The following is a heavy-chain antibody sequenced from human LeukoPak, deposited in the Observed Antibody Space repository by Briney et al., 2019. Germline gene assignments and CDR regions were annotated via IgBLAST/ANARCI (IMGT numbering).Heavy chain of an antibody. CDR1: GFTLSSYA. V-gene: IGHV3-23*01. D-gene: IGHD3-3*01. J-gene: IGHJ6*03. CDR3: AKEEIFGVVIMGMDV. CDR2: IRGRGGRT. Sequence: PGGSLRLSCAASGFTLSSYAMSWVRQAPGKGLEWVSDIRGRGGRTYYADSVKGRFTISRDNSKNTLYLQMNSLRAEDTAVYYCAKEEIFGVVIMGMDVWGKGTTVTVSS.